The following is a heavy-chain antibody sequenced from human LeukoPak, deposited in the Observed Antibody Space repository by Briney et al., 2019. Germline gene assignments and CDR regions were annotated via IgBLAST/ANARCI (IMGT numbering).Heavy chain of an antibody. CDR3: AAHGANGAY. CDR2: IYSGGDT. Sequence: GGSLRLSCAASGLTVTSNYMSWIRQAPGKGLEWVSVIYSGGDTYYADSVKGRFTISRDNSKNTLYLQMNSLRAEDTAVYYCAAHGANGAYWGQGALVTVSS. J-gene: IGHJ4*02. V-gene: IGHV3-53*01. D-gene: IGHD4-17*01. CDR1: GLTVTSNY.